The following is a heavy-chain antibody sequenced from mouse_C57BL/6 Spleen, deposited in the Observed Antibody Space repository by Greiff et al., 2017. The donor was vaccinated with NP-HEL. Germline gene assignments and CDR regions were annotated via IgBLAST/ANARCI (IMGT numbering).Heavy chain of an antibody. J-gene: IGHJ4*01. V-gene: IGHV5-4*01. CDR1: GFTFSSYA. CDR3: AREGVNYYGSSYYAMDY. D-gene: IGHD1-1*01. CDR2: ISDGGSYT. Sequence: EVQLVESGGGLVKPGGSLKLSCAASGFTFSSYAMSWVRQTPEKRLEWVATISDGGSYTYYPDNVKGRFTISRDNAKNNLYLQMRHLKSEDTAMYYCAREGVNYYGSSYYAMDYWGQGTSVTVSS.